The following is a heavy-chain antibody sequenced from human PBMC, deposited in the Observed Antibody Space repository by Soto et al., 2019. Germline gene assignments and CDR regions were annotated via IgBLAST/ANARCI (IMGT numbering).Heavy chain of an antibody. CDR3: ARVCYWEWLRGCPFPSLYY. CDR2: ISAYNGNT. Sequence: QVQLVQSGAEVKKPGASVKVSCKASGYTFTSYGISWVRQAPGQGLEWMGWISAYNGNTNYAQKLQGRVTMTTDTSTSRAYMELRSVRSDDTAVYYCARVCYWEWLRGCPFPSLYYWGRGTLVTVSS. V-gene: IGHV1-18*01. D-gene: IGHD5-12*01. CDR1: GYTFTSYG. J-gene: IGHJ4*02.